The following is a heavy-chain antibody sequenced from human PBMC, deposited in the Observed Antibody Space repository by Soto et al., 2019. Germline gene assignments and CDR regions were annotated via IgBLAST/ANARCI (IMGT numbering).Heavy chain of an antibody. D-gene: IGHD6-6*01. J-gene: IGHJ6*02. V-gene: IGHV1-69*13. Sequence: SVKVSCKASGGTFSSYAISWVRQAPGQGLEWMGGIIPIFGTANYAQKFQGRVTITADESTSTAYMELSSLRSEDTAVYYCARSYSSWHYYYGMDVWGQGTTVTVSS. CDR1: GGTFSSYA. CDR2: IIPIFGTA. CDR3: ARSYSSWHYYYGMDV.